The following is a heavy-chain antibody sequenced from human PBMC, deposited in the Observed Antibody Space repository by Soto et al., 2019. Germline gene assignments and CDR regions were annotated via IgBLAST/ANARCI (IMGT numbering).Heavy chain of an antibody. CDR2: INMDGSRT. D-gene: IGHD2-8*02. J-gene: IGHJ5*02. CDR3: ARGPRGIYGNDH. V-gene: IGHV3-74*01. CDR1: GFTFSNDW. Sequence: EVQLVESGGGLVQPGGSLRLSCAASGFTFSNDWMHWVRQGAGKGLVWVSRINMDGSRTNYADSVRGRFTISRDNAKNTVYLQMNGLRDEDTAIYYCARGPRGIYGNDHWGQGALVTVSS.